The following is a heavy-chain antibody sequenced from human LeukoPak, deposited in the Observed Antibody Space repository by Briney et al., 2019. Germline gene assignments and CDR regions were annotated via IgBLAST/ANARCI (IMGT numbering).Heavy chain of an antibody. CDR2: ISSSSSYI. CDR3: ARGMIAAAGNWFDP. CDR1: GFTFSSYS. D-gene: IGHD6-13*01. V-gene: IGHV3-21*01. J-gene: IGHJ5*02. Sequence: GGSLRLSCAASGFTFSSYSMNWVRQAPGKGLEWVSSISSSSSYIYYADSVKGRFTISRDNAKNSLYLQMNSLRAEDTAVYYCARGMIAAAGNWFDPWGQGTLVTVSS.